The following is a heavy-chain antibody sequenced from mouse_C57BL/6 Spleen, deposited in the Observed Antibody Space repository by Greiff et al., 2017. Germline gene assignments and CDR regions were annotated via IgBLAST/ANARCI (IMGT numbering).Heavy chain of an antibody. Sequence: VKLMESDAELVKPGASVKISCKVSGYTFTDHTIHWMKQRPEQGLEWIGYIYPRDGSTKYNEKFKGKATLTADKSSSTAYMQLNSLTSEDSAVYFCARGDGSSYGFAYWGQGTLVTVSA. CDR1: GYTFTDHT. D-gene: IGHD1-1*01. V-gene: IGHV1-78*01. J-gene: IGHJ3*01. CDR2: IYPRDGST. CDR3: ARGDGSSYGFAY.